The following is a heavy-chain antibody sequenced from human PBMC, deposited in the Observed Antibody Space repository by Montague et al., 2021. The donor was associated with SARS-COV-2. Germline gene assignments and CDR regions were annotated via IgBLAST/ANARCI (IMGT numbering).Heavy chain of an antibody. CDR2: ITPDGREE. CDR3: ARHNMKFFDF. D-gene: IGHD1-1*01. Sequence: SLRLSCAASGFRFGAYWMTWVRQAPGKGLEWVASITPDGREEYSVDSVKGRFTISRDNAKNSLFLQMNSLRAEDTAVYYCARHNMKFFDFWGQGTLVTVSS. CDR1: GFRFGAYW. V-gene: IGHV3-7*01. J-gene: IGHJ4*02.